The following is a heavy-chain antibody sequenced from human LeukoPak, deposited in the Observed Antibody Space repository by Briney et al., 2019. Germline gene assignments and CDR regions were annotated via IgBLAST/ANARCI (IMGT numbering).Heavy chain of an antibody. J-gene: IGHJ6*03. CDR2: ISSSSTI. CDR3: ARVGGYYYYMDV. D-gene: IGHD3-3*01. Sequence: GGSLRLSCAASGFTFSSYSMNWVRQAPGKGLEWVSYISSSSTIYYADSVKGRFTISRDNAKNSLYLQMNSLRAEDTAVYYCARVGGYYYYMDVWGKGTTVTVSS. CDR1: GFTFSSYS. V-gene: IGHV3-48*04.